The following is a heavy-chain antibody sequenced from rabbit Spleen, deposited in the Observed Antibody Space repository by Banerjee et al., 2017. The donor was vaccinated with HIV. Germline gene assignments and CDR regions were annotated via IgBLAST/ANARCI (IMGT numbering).Heavy chain of an antibody. J-gene: IGHJ6*01. CDR3: ARDTSSSFSSYGMDL. CDR1: GVSFSANSY. V-gene: IGHV1S40*01. Sequence: QSLEESGGDLVKPGASLTLSCTASGVSFSANSYMCWVRQAPGKGLEWIACIDTGSSGFTYFASWAKGRFTISKTSSTAVTLQMTSLTAADTATYFCARDTSSSFSSYGMDLWGQGPWSPS. D-gene: IGHD1-1*01. CDR2: IDTGSSGFT.